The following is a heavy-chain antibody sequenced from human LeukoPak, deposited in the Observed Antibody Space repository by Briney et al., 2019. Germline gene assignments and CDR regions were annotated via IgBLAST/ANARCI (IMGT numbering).Heavy chain of an antibody. CDR1: GFTVSSNY. CDR2: ISTGSSTI. D-gene: IGHD2-21*01. CDR3: ARLPLSYCGGDCYFG. Sequence: PGGSLRLSCAASGFTVSSNYMSWVRQAPGKGLEWVSYISTGSSTIYYADSVKGRFTISRDNAKNSLYLQMNSLRDEDTAVYYCARLPLSYCGGDCYFGWGQGTLVTVSS. J-gene: IGHJ4*02. V-gene: IGHV3-48*02.